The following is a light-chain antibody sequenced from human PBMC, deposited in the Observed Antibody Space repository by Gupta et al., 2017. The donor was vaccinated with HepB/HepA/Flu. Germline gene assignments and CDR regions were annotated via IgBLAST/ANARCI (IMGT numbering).Light chain of an antibody. V-gene: IGLV7-46*01. CDR1: TGAVTSGHY. CDR3: LLSYSGARAGV. Sequence: QAVVTQEPSLTVSPGGTVTLTCGSSTGAVTSGHYPYWFQQKPGQAPRTLIYDTSNKHSWTPARFSGSLLGGKAALTLSGAQPEDEAEYYCLLSYSGARAGVFGGGTKLNGL. J-gene: IGLJ2*01. CDR2: DTS.